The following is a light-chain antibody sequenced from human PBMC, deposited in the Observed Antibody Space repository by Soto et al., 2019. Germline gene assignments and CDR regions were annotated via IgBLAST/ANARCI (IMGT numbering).Light chain of an antibody. CDR1: QNIRNY. Sequence: DIQMTQSPSSLSASVGDRVTITCRASQNIRNYLNRYQQRPGKTPNLLVYAASNLRSGVPSRFSGSGSGTDFTLTISSLQPEDFGTYYCQQIHSTSSYTFGQGSRVDVK. V-gene: IGKV1-39*01. CDR2: AAS. CDR3: QQIHSTSSYT. J-gene: IGKJ2*01.